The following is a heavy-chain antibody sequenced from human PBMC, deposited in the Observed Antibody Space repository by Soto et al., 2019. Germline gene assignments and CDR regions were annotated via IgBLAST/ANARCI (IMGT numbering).Heavy chain of an antibody. CDR2: ISGDGGNT. Sequence: EVQLLESGGGLVQPGGSLTLSCAASGFTFRSHAMSWVRQTPGMGLEWVSAISGDGGNTYYLDSVKGRFTVSRDNSKNTLYLQMHSLRAEDTALYYCAKEIGRGAGSSPDFDYWGQGTLVTVSS. D-gene: IGHD3-10*01. CDR1: GFTFRSHA. V-gene: IGHV3-23*01. J-gene: IGHJ4*02. CDR3: AKEIGRGAGSSPDFDY.